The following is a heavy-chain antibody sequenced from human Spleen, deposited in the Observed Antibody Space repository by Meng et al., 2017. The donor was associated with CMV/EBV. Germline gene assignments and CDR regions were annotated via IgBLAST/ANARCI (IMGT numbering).Heavy chain of an antibody. V-gene: IGHV1-18*01. CDR3: AREGQYGDRGIEDY. J-gene: IGHJ4*02. Sequence: SGYTFRSYGISWLRQAPGQGLEWMAWISAYNGNTNYAQKFQGRVSMTTDTSSSTAYMELRSLRSDDTAVYYCAREGQYGDRGIEDYWGQGTLVTVSS. CDR2: ISAYNGNT. D-gene: IGHD4-17*01. CDR1: GYTFRSYG.